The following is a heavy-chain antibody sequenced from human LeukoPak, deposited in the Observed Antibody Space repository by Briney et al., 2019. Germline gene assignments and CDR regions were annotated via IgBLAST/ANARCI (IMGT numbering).Heavy chain of an antibody. Sequence: GGSLRLSCAASGFTFSNYAMTWVRQAPGKGLECVSVTTGNGGATAYADSVKGRFTISRDNSKNTLYLQMNSLRAEDTAVYYCAKGTLGYCSGSRCYPFDYWGQGTLVTVSS. J-gene: IGHJ4*02. V-gene: IGHV3-23*01. D-gene: IGHD2-15*01. CDR1: GFTFSNYA. CDR3: AKGTLGYCSGSRCYPFDY. CDR2: TTGNGGAT.